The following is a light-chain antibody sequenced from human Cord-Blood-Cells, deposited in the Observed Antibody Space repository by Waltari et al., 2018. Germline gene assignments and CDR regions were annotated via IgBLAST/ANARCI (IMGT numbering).Light chain of an antibody. CDR1: RSDVGGYNY. J-gene: IGLJ2*01. V-gene: IGLV2-14*01. CDR2: DVS. CDR3: SSYTSSSTVV. Sequence: QSALHQPASVSGSPGQSITISCTGTRSDVGGYNYVSWYQQHPGKAPKLMIYDVSNRPSGVSNRFSGSKSGNTASLTISGLQAEDEADYYCSSYTSSSTVVFGGGTKLTVL.